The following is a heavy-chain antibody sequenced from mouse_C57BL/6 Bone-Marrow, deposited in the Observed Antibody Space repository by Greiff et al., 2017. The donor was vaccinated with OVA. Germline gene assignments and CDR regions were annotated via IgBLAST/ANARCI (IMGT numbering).Heavy chain of an antibody. CDR2: INPYNGGT. CDR3: ARDDYGRGYWYFDV. CDR1: GYTFTDYY. V-gene: IGHV1-19*01. D-gene: IGHD1-1*01. Sequence: VQLKESGPVLVKPGASVKMSCKASGYTFTDYYMNWVKQSHGKSLEWIGVINPYNGGTSYNQKFKGKATLTVDKSSSTAYMELNSLTSEDSAVYYCARDDYGRGYWYFDVWGTGTTVTVSS. J-gene: IGHJ1*03.